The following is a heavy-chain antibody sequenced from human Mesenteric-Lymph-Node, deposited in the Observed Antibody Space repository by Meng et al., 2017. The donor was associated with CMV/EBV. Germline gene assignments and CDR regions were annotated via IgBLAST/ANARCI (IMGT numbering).Heavy chain of an antibody. CDR1: GCSISSYY. V-gene: IGHV4-59*01. CDR3: AGRSFDYDLWSGVLDN. CDR2: IDYMGGT. Sequence: SDTLSLTCTVSGCSISSYYWSWIRKPPGQGLQWIAYIDYMGGTKYNPSLGSRVTMSVDTSKNQFSLKLTSMTAADTALYYCAGRSFDYDLWSGVLDNWGQGTLVTVSS. D-gene: IGHD3-3*01. J-gene: IGHJ4*02.